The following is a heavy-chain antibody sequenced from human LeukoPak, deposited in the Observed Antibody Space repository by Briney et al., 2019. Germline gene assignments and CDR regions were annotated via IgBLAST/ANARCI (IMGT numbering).Heavy chain of an antibody. CDR1: GFIFSTYP. CDR3: AKENPVGGTNYFDY. Sequence: PGGSLRLSCAASGFIFSTYPMSWVRQAPGKGLEWVSAITGSGDSTFYADSVKGRFTISRDNSKNTLSLLMNSLRAEDTAVYYCAKENPVGGTNYFDYWGQGTLVTVSS. D-gene: IGHD1-26*01. J-gene: IGHJ4*02. V-gene: IGHV3-23*01. CDR2: ITGSGDST.